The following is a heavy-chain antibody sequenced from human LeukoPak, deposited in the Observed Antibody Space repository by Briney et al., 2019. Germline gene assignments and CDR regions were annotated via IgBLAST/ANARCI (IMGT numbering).Heavy chain of an antibody. D-gene: IGHD1-26*01. V-gene: IGHV3-48*01. CDR1: GFSLSNHN. CDR3: ARGRYGGSSYHTINPLDY. J-gene: IGHJ4*02. CDR2: ISSSSRSI. Sequence: GGSLRLSCVASGFSLSNHNMNWVRQAPGKGLEWISYISSSSRSITYADSVKGRFTISRDNGKNSLYLQMNSLRAEDTAVYYCARGRYGGSSYHTINPLDYWGQGTLVTVSS.